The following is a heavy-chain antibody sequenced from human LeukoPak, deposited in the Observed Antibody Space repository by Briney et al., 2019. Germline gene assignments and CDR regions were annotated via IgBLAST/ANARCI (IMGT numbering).Heavy chain of an antibody. Sequence: GASVKVSCKASGYTFTGHYIHWVRQAPGQGLEWMGWTNPNSGATNYAQKFQGRVTMTRDTSISTAHMELSRLTSDDTAVYYCARDLESSSSTFDYWGQGTLVTVSS. D-gene: IGHD6-6*01. CDR3: ARDLESSSSTFDY. CDR1: GYTFTGHY. CDR2: TNPNSGAT. V-gene: IGHV1-2*02. J-gene: IGHJ4*02.